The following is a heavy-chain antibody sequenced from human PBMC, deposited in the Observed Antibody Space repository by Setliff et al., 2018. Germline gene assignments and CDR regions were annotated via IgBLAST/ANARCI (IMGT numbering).Heavy chain of an antibody. Sequence: ASVKVSCKASGYNFPGYYLHWVRQAPGKGLEWMGWISPHTGNTQYAQKFQGRVTMTRDTSISTAYMELSSLRSNDTAFYYCARRAFIETITGYCFDPWGQGTQVTVSS. CDR3: ARRAFIETITGYCFDP. V-gene: IGHV1-2*02. J-gene: IGHJ5*02. CDR2: ISPHTGNT. CDR1: GYNFPGYY. D-gene: IGHD1-20*01.